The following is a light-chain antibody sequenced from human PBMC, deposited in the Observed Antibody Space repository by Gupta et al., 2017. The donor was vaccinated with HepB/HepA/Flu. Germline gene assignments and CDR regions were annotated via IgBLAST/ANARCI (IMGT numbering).Light chain of an antibody. CDR2: GAS. CDR1: QSVSNN. J-gene: IGKJ5*01. V-gene: IGKV3-15*01. CDR3: QQDNNWLIT. Sequence: EIVMTQSPATLSVSPGDSATLSCRTSQSVSNNLAWYQQKPGQAPRLLIYGASTRTTGIPARFSGAGSGTQFTLTISSLESEDFAVYYCQQDNNWLITFGQGTRLEIK.